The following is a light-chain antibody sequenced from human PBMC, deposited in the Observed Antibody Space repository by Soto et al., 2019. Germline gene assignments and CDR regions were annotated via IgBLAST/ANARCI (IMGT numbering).Light chain of an antibody. CDR1: QSVSSY. CDR3: QQSGYSPIT. V-gene: IGKV3-20*01. Sequence: EIVLTQSPDTLSLSPGERATLSCRASQSVSSYLAWHQQKPGQTPRLLVYGASSRATGIPDRFSGSGSGTDFTLTIYRLEPEDFAVYYCQQSGYSPITFGQGTRLEIK. CDR2: GAS. J-gene: IGKJ5*01.